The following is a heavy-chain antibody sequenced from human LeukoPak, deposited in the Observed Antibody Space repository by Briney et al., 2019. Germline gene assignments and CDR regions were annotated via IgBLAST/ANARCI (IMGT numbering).Heavy chain of an antibody. CDR3: TTDRVVVPAATLAFDY. Sequence: PGGSLRLSCAASGFTFSNAWMSWVRQAPGKGLEWVGRIKSKTDGGTTDYAAPVKGRFTISRDDSKNTLYLQMNSLKTEDTAVYYCTTDRVVVPAATLAFDYWGQGTLVTVSS. D-gene: IGHD2-2*01. CDR2: IKSKTDGGTT. J-gene: IGHJ4*02. CDR1: GFTFSNAW. V-gene: IGHV3-15*01.